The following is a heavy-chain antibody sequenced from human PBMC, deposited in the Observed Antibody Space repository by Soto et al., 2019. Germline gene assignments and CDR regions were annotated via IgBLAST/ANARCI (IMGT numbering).Heavy chain of an antibody. J-gene: IGHJ5*02. CDR2: IYYSGST. D-gene: IGHD2-2*01. V-gene: IGHV4-39*01. CDR3: ARHIRSIVVVPAVWFDP. CDR1: GGSISSSSYY. Sequence: SETLSLTCTVSGGSISSSSYYWGWIRQPPGKGLEWIGSIYYSGSTYYNPSLKSRVTISVDTSKNQFSLKLSSVTAADTAVYYCARHIRSIVVVPAVWFDPWGQGTLVTVSS.